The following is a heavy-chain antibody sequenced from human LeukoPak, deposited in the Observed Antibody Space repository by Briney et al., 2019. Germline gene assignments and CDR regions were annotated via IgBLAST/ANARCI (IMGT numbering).Heavy chain of an antibody. CDR3: AKGYSSSWYRLFDY. D-gene: IGHD6-13*01. CDR2: ISRSGGNT. J-gene: IGHJ4*02. CDR1: GFTFSNYA. V-gene: IGHV3-23*01. Sequence: PGGSLRLSCAASGFTFSNYAMSWVRQAPGKGLGWVSAISRSGGNTYYADSVKGRFTISRDNSKNTLYLQMNSLRAEDTAVYYCAKGYSSSWYRLFDYWGQGTLVTVSS.